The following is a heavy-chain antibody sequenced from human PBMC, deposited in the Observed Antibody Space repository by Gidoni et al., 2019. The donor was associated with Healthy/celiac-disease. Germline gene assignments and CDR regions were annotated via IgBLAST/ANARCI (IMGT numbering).Heavy chain of an antibody. D-gene: IGHD3-10*01. CDR3: ARAGPIITMVRGIGAFDI. V-gene: IGHV4-59*01. Sequence: QVQLQESGPGLVKPSETLSLTCTVSGGSISSYYWSWIRQPPGKGLEWIGYIYYSGSTNYNPSLKSRVTISVDTSKNQFSLKLSSVTAADTAVYYCARAGPIITMVRGIGAFDILGQGTMFTVSS. CDR2: IYYSGST. CDR1: GGSISSYY. J-gene: IGHJ3*02.